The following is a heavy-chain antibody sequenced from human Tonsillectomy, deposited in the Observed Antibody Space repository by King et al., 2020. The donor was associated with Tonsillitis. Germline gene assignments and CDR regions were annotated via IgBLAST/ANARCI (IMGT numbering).Heavy chain of an antibody. J-gene: IGHJ5*01. Sequence: VQLQESGPGLVKPSETLSLTCTVSGDSINSLYWSWIRQPPGRGLEWIGSTYYTVTTNYTPSLKSRVTISPDTSQNQFSLRLSSVTAADTAVYYCARDEGARGYSYGYFDSWGQGTLVTVSS. CDR2: TYYTVTT. CDR1: GDSINSLY. CDR3: ARDEGARGYSYGYFDS. D-gene: IGHD5-18*01. V-gene: IGHV4-59*01.